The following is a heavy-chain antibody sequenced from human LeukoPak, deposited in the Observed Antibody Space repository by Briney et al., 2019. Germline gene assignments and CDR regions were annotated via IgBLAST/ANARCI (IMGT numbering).Heavy chain of an antibody. CDR1: GFTFDDYA. CDR3: AKVFSSGCDY. Sequence: GRCLRLSCAASGFTFDDYAMDSGRQAPGKGLGWVSGISWNIGSIGYADSVKGRFTISRDNAKNSLYLQMNSVTAADTDLYYCAKVFSSGCDYWGQGTLVTVSS. V-gene: IGHV3-9*01. D-gene: IGHD6-19*01. CDR2: ISWNIGSI. J-gene: IGHJ4*02.